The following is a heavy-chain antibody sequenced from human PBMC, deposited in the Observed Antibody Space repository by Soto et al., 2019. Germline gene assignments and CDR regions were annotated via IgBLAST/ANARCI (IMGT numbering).Heavy chain of an antibody. CDR3: AKGRGGKTVANFGMDF. D-gene: IGHD3-16*01. Sequence: ASVKVSCKASGDSVSNDYLHWVRQAPGQGFEWLGLISPFGGATAYAQRFKGRVTVTMDKSSTSFYLELSSLRSDDTAVYYCAKGRGGKTVANFGMDFWGQGTLVTVSS. V-gene: IGHV1-46*01. J-gene: IGHJ4*02. CDR2: ISPFGGAT. CDR1: GDSVSNDY.